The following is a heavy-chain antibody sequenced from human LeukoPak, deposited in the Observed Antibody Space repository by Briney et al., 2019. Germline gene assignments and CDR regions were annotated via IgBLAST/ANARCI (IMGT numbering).Heavy chain of an antibody. D-gene: IGHD3-22*01. CDR3: ARNFGGGDSSSPYF. Sequence: GGSLRLSCAASGFTFNDYGMSWVRQAPGKGLEWVSGINWNGGSTGYADSVKGRFTISRDNTKNSLYLQMNSLRAEDTAIYYCARNFGGGDSSSPYFWGQGTLVTVSS. CDR2: INWNGGST. CDR1: GFTFNDYG. J-gene: IGHJ4*02. V-gene: IGHV3-20*04.